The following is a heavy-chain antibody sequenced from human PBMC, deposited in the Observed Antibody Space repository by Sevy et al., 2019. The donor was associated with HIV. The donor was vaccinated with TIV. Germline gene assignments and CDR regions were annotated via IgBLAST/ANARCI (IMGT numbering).Heavy chain of an antibody. CDR2: ISISGSYI. V-gene: IGHV3-21*01. D-gene: IGHD6-19*01. CDR1: GFTFSAST. J-gene: IGHJ4*02. CDR3: ARGASVAGRGGFDF. Sequence: GGSLRLSCAASGFTFSASTINWVRQAPGKGLEWISSISISGSYIHYADSVKGRFTISRDNAKGSLYLQLNGLRAEDTAVYYCARGASVAGRGGFDFWGQGTLVTVSS.